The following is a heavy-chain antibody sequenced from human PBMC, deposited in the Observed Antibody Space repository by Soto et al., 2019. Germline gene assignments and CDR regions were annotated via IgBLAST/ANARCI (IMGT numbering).Heavy chain of an antibody. CDR2: IYYSGTT. CDR1: GGSISSTSYY. J-gene: IGHJ5*02. Sequence: QLQLQESGPGLVKPSETLSLTCTVSGGSISSTSYYWGWIRQPPGKGLEWIGSIYYSGTTSYNPSLKSRVTISVDTSRNHFSLKVNSVTATDMAVYYCARVSQFQWFDAWGKGTLVTVSS. CDR3: ARVSQFQWFDA. V-gene: IGHV4-39*02.